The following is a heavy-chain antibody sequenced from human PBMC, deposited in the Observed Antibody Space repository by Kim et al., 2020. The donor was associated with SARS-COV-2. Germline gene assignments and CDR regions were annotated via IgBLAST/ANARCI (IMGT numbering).Heavy chain of an antibody. Sequence: ASVKVSCKASGYTFTSYDINWVRQATGQGLEWMGWMNPNSGNTGYAQKFQGRVTMTRNTSISTAYMELSSLRSEDTAVYYCARGLSIPLPVVPAATIPYYYYYMDVWGKGTTVTVSS. CDR1: GYTFTSYD. CDR2: MNPNSGNT. V-gene: IGHV1-8*01. CDR3: ARGLSIPLPVVPAATIPYYYYYMDV. J-gene: IGHJ6*03. D-gene: IGHD2-2*01.